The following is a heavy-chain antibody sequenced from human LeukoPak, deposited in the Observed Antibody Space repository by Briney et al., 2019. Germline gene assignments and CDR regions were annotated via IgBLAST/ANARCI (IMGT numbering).Heavy chain of an antibody. CDR3: ARYYGSGSEHFMDV. J-gene: IGHJ6*02. CDR1: GFMLSSYG. CDR2: IWYDGSNK. V-gene: IGHV3-33*01. D-gene: IGHD3-10*01. Sequence: PGGSLRLSCVASGFMLSSYGMHWVRQAPGKGLEWVAVIWYDGSNKYYADSVKGRFTISRDNSKSTLYLQMNSLRAEDTAVYYCARYYGSGSEHFMDVWGQGTTVTVSS.